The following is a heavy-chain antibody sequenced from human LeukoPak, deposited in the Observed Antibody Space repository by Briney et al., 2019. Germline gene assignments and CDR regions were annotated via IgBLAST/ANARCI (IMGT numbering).Heavy chain of an antibody. CDR3: ARDLEPFKLRYFDWLLLGWFDP. V-gene: IGHV1-24*01. J-gene: IGHJ5*02. Sequence: ASVKVSCKVSGYTLTELSMHWVRQAPGKGLEWMGGFDPEDGETIYAQKFQGRVTMTEDTSTDTAYMELSRLRSDDTAVYYCARDLEPFKLRYFDWLLLGWFDPWGQGTLVTVSS. CDR1: GYTLTELS. CDR2: FDPEDGET. D-gene: IGHD3-9*01.